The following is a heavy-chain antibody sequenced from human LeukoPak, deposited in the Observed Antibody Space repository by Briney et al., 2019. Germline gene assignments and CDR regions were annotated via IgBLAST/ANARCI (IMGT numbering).Heavy chain of an antibody. CDR3: ARLHCDGGTCYSGFDY. CDR1: GFTFSSYW. V-gene: IGHV3-7*01. D-gene: IGHD2-15*01. CDR2: IKQDGSEK. J-gene: IGHJ4*02. Sequence: GGSLRLSCAASGFTFSSYWMSWVRQAPGKGLEWVANIKQDGSEKYYVDSVKGRFTISRDNAKKSLFLQMNSLRAEDTAVYYCARLHCDGGTCYSGFDYWGQGTLVTVSS.